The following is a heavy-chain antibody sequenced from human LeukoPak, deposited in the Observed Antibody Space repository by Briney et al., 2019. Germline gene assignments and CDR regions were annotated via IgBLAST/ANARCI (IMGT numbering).Heavy chain of an antibody. CDR1: GYTFTSYD. J-gene: IGHJ4*02. Sequence: GASVKVSCKASGYTFTSYDINWVRQAPGQGLEWMGWMNPNSGNTVYAQKFQGRVTMTRNTSISTAYMELSSLRSEDTAVYYCARVLFLGSSSSPGYWGQGTLVTVSS. CDR3: ARVLFLGSSSSPGY. D-gene: IGHD6-6*01. CDR2: MNPNSGNT. V-gene: IGHV1-8*01.